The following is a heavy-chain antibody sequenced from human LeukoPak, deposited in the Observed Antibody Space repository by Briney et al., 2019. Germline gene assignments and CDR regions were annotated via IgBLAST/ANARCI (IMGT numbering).Heavy chain of an antibody. Sequence: PGGSLRLSCAASGFTFSSYGMHWVRQAPDKGLEWVAVIWYDGSNKYYADSVKGRFTISRDNSKNTLYLQMNSLRAEDTAVYYCVSSNTPMGLSYFDYWGQGTLVTVSS. V-gene: IGHV3-33*01. CDR2: IWYDGSNK. D-gene: IGHD5-18*01. CDR1: GFTFSSYG. J-gene: IGHJ4*02. CDR3: VSSNTPMGLSYFDY.